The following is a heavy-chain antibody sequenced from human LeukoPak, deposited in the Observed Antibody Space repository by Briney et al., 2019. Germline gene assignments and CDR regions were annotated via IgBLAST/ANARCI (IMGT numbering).Heavy chain of an antibody. Sequence: PGGSLRLSCAVSGFTFSSYGIHWVRQAPGKGLEWVSVIYSGGSTYYADSVKGRFTISRDNSKNTLYLQMNSLRAEDTAVYYCARTHFIRFLEYLEDWGQGTLVTVSS. D-gene: IGHD3-3*01. V-gene: IGHV3-53*01. J-gene: IGHJ1*01. CDR1: GFTFSSYG. CDR2: IYSGGST. CDR3: ARTHFIRFLEYLED.